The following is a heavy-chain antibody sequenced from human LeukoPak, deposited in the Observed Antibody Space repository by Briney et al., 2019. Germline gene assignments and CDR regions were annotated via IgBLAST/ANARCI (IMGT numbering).Heavy chain of an antibody. J-gene: IGHJ6*03. CDR1: GFTFSDYY. Sequence: GGSLRLSCAASGFTFSDYYMSWIRQAPGKGLEWVSYISSSGSTIYYADSVKGRFTISRDNAKNSLYLQMNSLRAEDTAVYYCARATPLVAIPPYHYHYLDVWGKGTTVAVSS. CDR2: ISSSGSTI. CDR3: ARATPLVAIPPYHYHYLDV. V-gene: IGHV3-11*04. D-gene: IGHD2-15*01.